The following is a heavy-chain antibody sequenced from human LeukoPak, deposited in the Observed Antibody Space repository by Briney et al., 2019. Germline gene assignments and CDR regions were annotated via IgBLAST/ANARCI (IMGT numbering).Heavy chain of an antibody. J-gene: IGHJ6*02. D-gene: IGHD6-13*01. V-gene: IGHV4-59*01. CDR3: ARAPGSSWPYYYYGMDV. Sequence: SETLSLTCTVSGGSISSYYWSWIRQPPGKGLEWIGYIYYRGSINYNPSLKSRVTISVDTSKNQFSLKLSSVTAADTAVYYCARAPGSSWPYYYYGMDVWGQGTTVTVSS. CDR2: IYYRGSI. CDR1: GGSISSYY.